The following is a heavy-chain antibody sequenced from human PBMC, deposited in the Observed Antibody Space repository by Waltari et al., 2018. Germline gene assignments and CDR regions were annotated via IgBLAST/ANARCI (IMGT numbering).Heavy chain of an antibody. J-gene: IGHJ6*02. CDR1: GFTFSSYS. Sequence: EVQLVESGGGLVQPGGSLRLSCAASGFTFSSYSMNWVRQAPGKGLEWVSYISSSSSTIYDADSVKGRFTIARDNAKNSLYLQMNSLRSEDTAVYYCATGPDNYYYGMDVWGQGTTVTVSS. CDR2: ISSSSSTI. D-gene: IGHD1-1*01. V-gene: IGHV3-48*01. CDR3: ATGPDNYYYGMDV.